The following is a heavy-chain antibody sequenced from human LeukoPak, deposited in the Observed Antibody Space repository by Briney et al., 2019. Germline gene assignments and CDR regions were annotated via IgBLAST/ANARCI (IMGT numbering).Heavy chain of an antibody. CDR1: GYTFPSYG. J-gene: IGHJ3*02. CDR3: ATCEQTYGSGSYKDAFDI. CDR2: ISGYNGNT. Sequence: ASVKVSCKPSGYTFPSYGLSWVRQAPGQGPEWMGWISGYNGNTKYAQKFQGRVTMTTDTSTTTAYMELRSLRSDDTAVYFCATCEQTYGSGSYKDAFDIWGQGTMVTVSS. V-gene: IGHV1-18*01. D-gene: IGHD3-10*01.